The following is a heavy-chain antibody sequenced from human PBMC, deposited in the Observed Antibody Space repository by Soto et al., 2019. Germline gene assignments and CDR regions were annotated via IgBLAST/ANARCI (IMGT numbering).Heavy chain of an antibody. J-gene: IGHJ4*02. CDR1: GGSISSGDYY. D-gene: IGHD3-3*01. CDR3: ASQTIYPYYFDY. Sequence: TLSLTCTVSGGSISSGDYYWSWIRQPPGKGLEWIGYIYYSGSTYYNPSLKSRVTISVDTSKNQFSLKLSSVTAADTAVYYCASQTIYPYYFDYWGQGTLVTVSS. CDR2: IYYSGST. V-gene: IGHV4-30-4*01.